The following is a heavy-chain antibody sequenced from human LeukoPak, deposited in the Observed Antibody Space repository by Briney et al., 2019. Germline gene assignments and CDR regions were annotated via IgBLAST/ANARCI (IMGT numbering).Heavy chain of an antibody. CDR3: ARYNYYDSTFDY. D-gene: IGHD3-22*01. Sequence: PSETLSLTCTVSGDSISSYYWSWIRQPPGKGLERIGYIYYSGSTNYNPSLKSRVTISVDTSKNQFSLKLNSVTAADTAVYYCARYNYYDSTFDYWGQGTLVTVSS. V-gene: IGHV4-59*01. J-gene: IGHJ4*02. CDR1: GDSISSYY. CDR2: IYYSGST.